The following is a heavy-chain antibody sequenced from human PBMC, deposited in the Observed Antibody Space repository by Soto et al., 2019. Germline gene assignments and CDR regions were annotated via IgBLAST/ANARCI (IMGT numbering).Heavy chain of an antibody. D-gene: IGHD3-22*01. Sequence: QVQLVQSGAEVKKPGASVKVSCKASGYTFTSYGISWVRQAPGQGLEWMGWISGYSGNTNYAQKLQGRVTMTTDTSTSTASREPRSLRSDDTAVYYCARDYYESRVYSLNPPVDYWGQGPRVTVSS. V-gene: IGHV1-18*01. CDR2: ISGYSGNT. J-gene: IGHJ4*02. CDR3: ARDYYESRVYSLNPPVDY. CDR1: GYTFTSYG.